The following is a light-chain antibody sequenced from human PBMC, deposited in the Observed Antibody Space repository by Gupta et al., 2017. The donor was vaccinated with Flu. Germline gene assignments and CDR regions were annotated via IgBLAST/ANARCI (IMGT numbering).Light chain of an antibody. CDR2: KAS. CDR1: QSINSY. J-gene: IGKJ2*01. Sequence: DIQMTQSPSTLSASVGDRATITCRASQSINSYLAWYQQKPGKAPNLLIYKASTLEGGVPSRFSGSGSGTEFTLTISSLQPDDFATYYCQQENSSSYTFGQGTKMEIK. V-gene: IGKV1-5*03. CDR3: QQENSSSYT.